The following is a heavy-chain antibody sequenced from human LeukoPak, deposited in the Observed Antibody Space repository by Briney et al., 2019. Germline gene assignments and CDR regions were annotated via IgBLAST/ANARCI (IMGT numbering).Heavy chain of an antibody. J-gene: IGHJ4*02. V-gene: IGHV3-49*04. CDR1: GFTFGDYA. D-gene: IGHD3-16*02. Sequence: GGSLRLSCTASGFTFGDYAMRWVRQAPGKGLEWVGFIRSKAYGGTTEYAASVKGRFTISRDDSKSIAYLQMNSLKTEDTAVYYCTRNYVWGSYRYFDYWGQGTLVTVSS. CDR2: IRSKAYGGTT. CDR3: TRNYVWGSYRYFDY.